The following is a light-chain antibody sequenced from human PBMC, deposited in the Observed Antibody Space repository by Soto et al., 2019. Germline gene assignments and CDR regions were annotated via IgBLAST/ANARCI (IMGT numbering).Light chain of an antibody. CDR3: HQRSSWPLT. V-gene: IGKV3D-20*02. J-gene: IGKJ4*01. Sequence: DIVLTQSPGTLALAPGEMATLSCGSSQRVSSSYLAWYQQKPGQAPRLLIYDASNRATGIPARFSGSGSGTDFTLTISNLEPEDFAVYYCHQRSSWPLTFGGGTKVDIK. CDR2: DAS. CDR1: QRVSSSY.